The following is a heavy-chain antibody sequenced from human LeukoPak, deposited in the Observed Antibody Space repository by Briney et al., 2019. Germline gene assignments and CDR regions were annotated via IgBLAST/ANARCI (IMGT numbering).Heavy chain of an antibody. CDR3: ARVRHAYFDSGTGFDY. V-gene: IGHV4-39*07. D-gene: IGHD3-10*01. J-gene: IGHJ4*02. Sequence: SETLSLTCTVSGGSISSSSYYWGWIRQPPGKGLEWIGSIYYSGRTYYNPSLKSRVTISVDTSKSQFSQKLSSVTAADTAVYYCARVRHAYFDSGTGFDYWGQGTLVTVSS. CDR2: IYYSGRT. CDR1: GGSISSSSYY.